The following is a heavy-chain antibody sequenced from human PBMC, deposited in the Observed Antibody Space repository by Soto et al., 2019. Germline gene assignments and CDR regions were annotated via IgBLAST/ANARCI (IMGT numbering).Heavy chain of an antibody. CDR1: GSTFSSYA. Sequence: GGSLRLSCAASGSTFSSYAMHWVRQAPGKGLEWVAVISYDGSNKYYADSVKGRFTISRDNSKNTLYLQMNSLRAEDTAVYYCARKPSSSYGMDVWGQGTTVTVSS. CDR2: ISYDGSNK. D-gene: IGHD6-6*01. CDR3: ARKPSSSYGMDV. J-gene: IGHJ6*02. V-gene: IGHV3-30-3*01.